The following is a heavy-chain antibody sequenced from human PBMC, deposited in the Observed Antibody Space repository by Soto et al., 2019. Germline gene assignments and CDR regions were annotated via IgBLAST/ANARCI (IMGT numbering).Heavy chain of an antibody. CDR1: GFTFSSYA. CDR2: ISYDGSNK. V-gene: IGHV3-30-3*01. CDR3: ARDHFFMVITPTFDY. D-gene: IGHD3-22*01. J-gene: IGHJ4*02. Sequence: PGGSLRLSCAASGFTFSSYAMHWVRQAPGKGLEWVAVISYDGSNKYYADSVKGRFTISRDNSKNTLYLQMNSLRAEDTAVYYCARDHFFMVITPTFDYWGQGTLVTVSS.